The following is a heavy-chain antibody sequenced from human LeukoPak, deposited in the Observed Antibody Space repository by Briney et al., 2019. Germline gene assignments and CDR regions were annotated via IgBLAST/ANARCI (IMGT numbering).Heavy chain of an antibody. CDR3: ARLLYCSSTSCFADNWFDP. V-gene: IGHV4-39*01. Sequence: PSETLSLTCSVSGASISSNSYYWGWIRQPPGKGLEWIGSIYYSGSTYYNPSLKSRVTISVDTSKNQFSLKLSSVTAADTAVYYCARLLYCSSTSCFADNWFDPWGQGTLVTVSS. J-gene: IGHJ5*02. CDR1: GASISSNSYY. D-gene: IGHD2-2*01. CDR2: IYYSGST.